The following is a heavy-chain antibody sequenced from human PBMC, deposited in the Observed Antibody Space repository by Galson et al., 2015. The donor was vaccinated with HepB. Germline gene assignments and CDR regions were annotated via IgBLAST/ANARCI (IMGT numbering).Heavy chain of an antibody. J-gene: IGHJ6*03. Sequence: SLRLSCAASAFTFSNFGMNWVRQAPGKGLEWVAFIWYDGSKKFYADSVKGRFTISRDNSNNTLYLQMSSLKAEDTAVYYSARDQSIGVVAPYYYYYMDVWGKGTTVTVSS. CDR1: AFTFSNFG. CDR3: ARDQSIGVVAPYYYYYMDV. V-gene: IGHV3-33*01. D-gene: IGHD2-2*01. CDR2: IWYDGSKK.